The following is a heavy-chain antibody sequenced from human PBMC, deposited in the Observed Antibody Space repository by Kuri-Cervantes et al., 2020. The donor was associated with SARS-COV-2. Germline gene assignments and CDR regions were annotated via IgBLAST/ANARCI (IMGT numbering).Heavy chain of an antibody. Sequence: SETLSLTCTVSGGSISSYYWSWIRQPPGKGLEWIGGIYCSGSTYYNPSLKSRVTISVDTSKNQFSLKLSSVTAADTAVYYCASGYITGTTVAYDPWGQGTLVTVSS. V-gene: IGHV4-59*05. J-gene: IGHJ5*02. CDR2: IYCSGST. CDR3: ASGYITGTTVAYDP. D-gene: IGHD1-7*01. CDR1: GGSISSYY.